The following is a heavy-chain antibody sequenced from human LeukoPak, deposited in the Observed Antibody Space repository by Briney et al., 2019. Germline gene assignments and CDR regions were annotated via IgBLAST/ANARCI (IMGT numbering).Heavy chain of an antibody. V-gene: IGHV4-61*02. CDR2: IYTSGST. J-gene: IGHJ4*02. Sequence: SQTLSLTCTVSGGSLSSGSYYWSWLRQPAGKGLEWIGRIYTSGSTNYNPSLKSRVTISVDTSKNQFSLKLSSVTAADTAVYYCARSRYSSGSVDYWGQGTLVTVSS. CDR3: ARSRYSSGSVDY. CDR1: GGSLSSGSYY. D-gene: IGHD6-19*01.